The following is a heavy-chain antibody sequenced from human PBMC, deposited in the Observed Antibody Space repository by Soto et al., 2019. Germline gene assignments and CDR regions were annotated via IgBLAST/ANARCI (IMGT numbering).Heavy chain of an antibody. CDR3: ATEVARRDYYYYGMDV. D-gene: IGHD2-15*01. V-gene: IGHV1-69*06. Sequence: QVQLVQSGAEVKKPGSSVKVSCKASGGTFSSYAISWVRQAPGQGLEWMGGIIPIFGTANYAQKFQGRVTITADKSTSTADMELSSLSSEDTAVYYCATEVARRDYYYYGMDVWGQGTTVTVSS. CDR1: GGTFSSYA. J-gene: IGHJ6*02. CDR2: IIPIFGTA.